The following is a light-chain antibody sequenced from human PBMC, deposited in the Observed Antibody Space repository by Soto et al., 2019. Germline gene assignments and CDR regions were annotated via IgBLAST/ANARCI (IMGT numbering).Light chain of an antibody. Sequence: SVLTQPPSASGSPGQSVTISCPGTSSDVGGYNSVSWYQQHPGKAPKLMIYEVTKRPSGVPDRFSGPKSGNTASLTVSGLQAEDEADYYCSSYAGSNNLGVFGTGTKVTVL. CDR3: SSYAGSNNLGV. J-gene: IGLJ1*01. CDR1: SSDVGGYNS. CDR2: EVT. V-gene: IGLV2-8*01.